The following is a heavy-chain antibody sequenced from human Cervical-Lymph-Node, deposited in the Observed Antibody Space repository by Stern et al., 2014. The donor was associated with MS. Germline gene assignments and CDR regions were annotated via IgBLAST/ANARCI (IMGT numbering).Heavy chain of an antibody. CDR2: VITITGNP. CDR3: VREDLYHSHYAMDV. J-gene: IGHJ6*02. CDR1: GDTFTRAS. V-gene: IGHV7-4-1*02. Sequence: QVQLLQSGPELKTPAASVSVSCKVSGDTFTRASFNRVLQAPGRGIDWVGWVITITGNPTYYTCLTGRVVLSLHTSVSTAYLQISSLKPEDTAVYYCVREDLYHSHYAMDVWGQGTTVSVSS.